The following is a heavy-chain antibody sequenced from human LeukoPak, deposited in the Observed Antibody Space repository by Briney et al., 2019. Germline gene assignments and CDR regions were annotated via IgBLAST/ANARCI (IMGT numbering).Heavy chain of an antibody. CDR1: GYTFTSYG. J-gene: IGHJ4*02. D-gene: IGHD6-13*01. CDR3: ARDPTGIAAAGTDY. CDR2: IIPIFGTA. V-gene: IGHV1-69*06. Sequence: GASVKVSCKASGYTFTSYGISWVRQAPGQGLEWMGGIIPIFGTANYAQKFQGRVTITADKSTSTAYMELSSLRSEDTAVYYCARDPTGIAAAGTDYWGQGTLVTVSS.